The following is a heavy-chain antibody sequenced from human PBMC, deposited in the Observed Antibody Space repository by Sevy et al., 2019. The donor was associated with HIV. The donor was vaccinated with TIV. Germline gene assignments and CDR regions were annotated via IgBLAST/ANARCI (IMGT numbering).Heavy chain of an antibody. CDR3: AKAVADSNYYYGLDV. CDR2: IWFDGSNK. V-gene: IGHV3-33*06. J-gene: IGHJ6*02. Sequence: GGSLRLSCAASGFTFSTYSMHWVRQAPGKGLEWVALIWFDGSNKYYADSVKGRFTISRDNSKNTLYLQMNSLRAEDTAVNYCAKAVADSNYYYGLDVWGQGTTVTVSS. CDR1: GFTFSTYS. D-gene: IGHD6-19*01.